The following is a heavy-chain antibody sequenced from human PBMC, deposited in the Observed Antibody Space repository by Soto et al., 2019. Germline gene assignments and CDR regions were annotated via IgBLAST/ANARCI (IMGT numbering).Heavy chain of an antibody. D-gene: IGHD3-16*01. CDR2: MYYSGAT. CDR1: EGYIRSHGDC. J-gene: IGHJ4*02. Sequence: SVPHSLSWTVAEGYIRSHGDCWNWINQPPGKGLEWIGSMYYSGATYHNPSLQSRVTISVDTSKNQFSLHLSSVTAADTAVYYCARHAAYDSVWGKSDGSDYWGQGTLVT. CDR3: ARHAAYDSVWGKSDGSDY. V-gene: IGHV4-39*01.